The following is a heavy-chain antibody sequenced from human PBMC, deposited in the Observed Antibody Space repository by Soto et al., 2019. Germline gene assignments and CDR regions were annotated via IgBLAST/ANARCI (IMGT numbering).Heavy chain of an antibody. CDR3: ARGRYGDY. J-gene: IGHJ4*02. CDR2: ISAHNGTT. V-gene: IGHV1-18*01. D-gene: IGHD1-1*01. CDR1: GYAFTTYG. Sequence: QVHLVQSGAEVKKPGASVKVSCKGSGYAFTTYGITWVRQTPGQGLEWMGWISAHNGTTNYAQKLQGRVTVTRDPSTSTAYMELRCLRSDDTAVYYCARGRYGDYWGQGALVTVSS.